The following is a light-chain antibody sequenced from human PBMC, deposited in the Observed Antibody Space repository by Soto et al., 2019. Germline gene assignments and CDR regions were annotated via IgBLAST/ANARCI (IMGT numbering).Light chain of an antibody. J-gene: IGKJ2*01. Sequence: DIQMTQSPSSLSAAVGDRVTITCRASQRIERYLNWYQQKSGKAPKFLMYATSHLQSGVPSRFSGSGSGTEFTLTISGLQPEDFDSYYCQQTYTVPYTFGQGTKLEIE. CDR1: QRIERY. V-gene: IGKV1-39*01. CDR3: QQTYTVPYT. CDR2: ATS.